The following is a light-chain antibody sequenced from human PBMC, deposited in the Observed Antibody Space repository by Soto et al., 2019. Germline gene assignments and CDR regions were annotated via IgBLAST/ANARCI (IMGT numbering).Light chain of an antibody. CDR1: SSDVGDNY. CDR3: SAYAGSNNFV. CDR2: EVS. J-gene: IGLJ1*01. Sequence: QSVLTQPPSASGSPGQSVTISCTGTSSDVGDNYVSWYQQPLGKAPKLIIYEVSQRPSGVPDRFSGSKSGNTASLTVSGLQTEDEADYYCSAYAGSNNFVFGSGTKVTVL. V-gene: IGLV2-8*01.